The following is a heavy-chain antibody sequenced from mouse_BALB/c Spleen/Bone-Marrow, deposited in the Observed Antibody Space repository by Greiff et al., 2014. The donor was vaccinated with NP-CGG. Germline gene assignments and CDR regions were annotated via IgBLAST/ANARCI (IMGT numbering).Heavy chain of an antibody. CDR1: GYSITSDYA. J-gene: IGHJ3*01. Sequence: DVQLQESGPGLVKPSQSLSLTCTVTGYSITSDYAWNWIRQSPGNKLEWMGYISYSGSTSYNPSLKSRISITRDTSKNQFFLQLNSVTTEDTATYYCASRFDEAWFAYWGQGTLVTVSA. CDR3: ASRFDEAWFAY. CDR2: ISYSGST. D-gene: IGHD2-14*01. V-gene: IGHV3-2*02.